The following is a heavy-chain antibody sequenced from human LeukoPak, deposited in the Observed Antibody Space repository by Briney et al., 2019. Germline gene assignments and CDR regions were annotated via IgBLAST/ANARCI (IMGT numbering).Heavy chain of an antibody. CDR2: ISWNSGSI. V-gene: IGHV3-9*01. D-gene: IGHD6-19*01. CDR1: GFTFDDYA. Sequence: PGGSLRLSCAASGFTFDDYAMHWVRQAPGKGLEWVSGISWNSGSIGYADSVKGRFTISRDNAKNSLYLQMNSLRAEDTAVYYCAREQQWLVRRPPHIDYWGQGTLVTVSS. J-gene: IGHJ4*02. CDR3: AREQQWLVRRPPHIDY.